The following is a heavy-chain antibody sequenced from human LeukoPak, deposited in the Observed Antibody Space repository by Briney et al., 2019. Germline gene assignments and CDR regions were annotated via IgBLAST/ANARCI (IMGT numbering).Heavy chain of an antibody. CDR1: GGSISSGGYY. V-gene: IGHV4-31*03. Sequence: PSQTLSLTCTVSGGSISSGGYYWSWIRQHPGKGLEWIGYIYYSGSTYYNPSLKSRVTISVDTSKNQFSLKLSSVTAADTAVYYCARKPSPGYSSSWPYYYYYYMDVWGKGTTVTVSS. D-gene: IGHD6-13*01. CDR3: ARKPSPGYSSSWPYYYYYYMDV. J-gene: IGHJ6*03. CDR2: IYYSGST.